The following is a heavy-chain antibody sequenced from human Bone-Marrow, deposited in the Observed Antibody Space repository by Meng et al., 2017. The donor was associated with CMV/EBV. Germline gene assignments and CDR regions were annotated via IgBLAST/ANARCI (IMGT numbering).Heavy chain of an antibody. J-gene: IGHJ6*01. D-gene: IGHD3-3*01. CDR2: IIPIFATA. CDR3: ARLELRFLERAVHGTTSYYYYGMDV. CDR1: GGTFSSYA. Sequence: SVKVSCKASGGTFSSYAISWVRQAPGQGLEWMGGIIPIFATANYAQKFQGRVTITTDESTSTAYMELSSLRSEDTAVYYCARLELRFLERAVHGTTSYYYYGMDVWGQGATVTVYS. V-gene: IGHV1-69*05.